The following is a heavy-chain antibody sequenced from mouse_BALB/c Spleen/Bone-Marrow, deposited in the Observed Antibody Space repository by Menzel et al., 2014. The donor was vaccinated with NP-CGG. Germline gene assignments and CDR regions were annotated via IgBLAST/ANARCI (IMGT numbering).Heavy chain of an antibody. J-gene: IGHJ4*01. CDR1: GFTFSNYG. Sequence: DVMLVESGGDLVKPGGSLKLSCAASGFTFSNYGMSWVRQTPDKRLEWVATISSGGSYTYFPDSVKGRFTISRDNAKNTLYLQMNSXXXXXAAXXYXARLTPDYAMDYWGQGTSVTVSS. D-gene: IGHD1-3*01. CDR3: ARLTPDYAMDY. CDR2: ISSGGSYT. V-gene: IGHV5-6*02.